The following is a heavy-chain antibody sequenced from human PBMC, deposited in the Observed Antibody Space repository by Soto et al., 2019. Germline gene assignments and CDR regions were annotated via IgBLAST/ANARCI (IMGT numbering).Heavy chain of an antibody. CDR1: GFTFSSYA. CDR2: ISYDGSNK. V-gene: IGHV3-30-3*01. D-gene: IGHD6-19*01. J-gene: IGHJ4*02. CDR3: ARDFSGGFDY. Sequence: PGGSLRLSCAASGFTFSSYAMHWVRQAPGKGLEWVAVISYDGSNKYYADSVKGRFTISRDNSKNTLYLQMNSLRAEDTAVYYCARDFSGGFDYWGQGTLVTVSS.